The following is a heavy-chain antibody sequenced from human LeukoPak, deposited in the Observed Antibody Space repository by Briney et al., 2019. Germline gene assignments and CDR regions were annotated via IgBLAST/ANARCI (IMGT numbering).Heavy chain of an antibody. V-gene: IGHV1-2*06. D-gene: IGHD4-17*01. CDR1: GYTFTGYY. Sequence: GASVKVSCKAAGYTFTGYYMHWVRQARGQGLEWMGRINPNSGGRNYAQKVQGRVTMTRDTSISTAYMELSRLRSDDTAVYYCARESDDYGCDWGQGTLVTVSS. CDR2: INPNSGGR. J-gene: IGHJ4*02. CDR3: ARESDDYGCD.